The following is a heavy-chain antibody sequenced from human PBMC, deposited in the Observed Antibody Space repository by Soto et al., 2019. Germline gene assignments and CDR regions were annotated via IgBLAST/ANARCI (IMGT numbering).Heavy chain of an antibody. CDR1: GFTFSSYA. CDR2: ISGSGGST. Sequence: GGSLRLSCAASGFTFSSYAMSWVRQAQGKGLEWVSAISGSGGSTYYADSVKGRFTISRDNSKNTLYLQMNSLRAEDTAVYYCAKDSTYYYDSSGYYYWGQGTLVTVSS. V-gene: IGHV3-23*01. CDR3: AKDSTYYYDSSGYYY. J-gene: IGHJ4*02. D-gene: IGHD3-22*01.